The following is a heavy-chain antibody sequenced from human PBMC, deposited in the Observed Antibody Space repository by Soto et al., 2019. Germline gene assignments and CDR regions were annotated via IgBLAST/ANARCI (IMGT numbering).Heavy chain of an antibody. V-gene: IGHV3-30*18. CDR1: GFTFSSYG. J-gene: IGHJ4*02. CDR3: AKGAGTGTFDY. Sequence: GGSLRLSCAASGFTFSSYGMHWVRQAPGKGLEWVAVISYDGSNKYYADSVKGRFTISRDNSKNTLYLQMNSLRAEDTAVYYCAKGAGTGTFDYWGQGTLVTVSS. CDR2: ISYDGSNK. D-gene: IGHD1-1*01.